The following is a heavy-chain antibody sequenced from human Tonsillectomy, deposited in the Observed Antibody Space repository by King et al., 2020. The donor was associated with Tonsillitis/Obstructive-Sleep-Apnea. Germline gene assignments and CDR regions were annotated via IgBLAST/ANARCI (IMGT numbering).Heavy chain of an antibody. V-gene: IGHV7-4-1*02. J-gene: IGHJ4*02. CDR3: ARDPRVAVAGSFDY. CDR1: GYTFTSYA. D-gene: IGHD6-19*01. CDR2: INTNTGNP. Sequence: VQLVESGSELKKPGASVKVSCKASGYTFTSYAMNWVRQAPGQGLEWMGWINTNTGNPTYAQGFTGRFVLSLDTSVSTAYLQINGLKAEDTALYYCARDPRVAVAGSFDYWGQGTLVTVSS.